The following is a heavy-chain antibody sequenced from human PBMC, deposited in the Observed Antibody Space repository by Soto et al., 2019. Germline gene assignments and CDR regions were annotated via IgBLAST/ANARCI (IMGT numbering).Heavy chain of an antibody. CDR2: INPATGAA. Sequence: QLHLVQSGAVVKKPGASVTVSCSASGYPVTAYYMHWVRQAPGRGLEWMGGINPATGAAKYTQTFQGRVPLTRDPSTSTVFMELSGLTSEDTAVFYCARGGGVGVAGSAAFDMWGQGTVVTVSS. CDR3: ARGGGVGVAGSAAFDM. D-gene: IGHD3-3*01. CDR1: GYPVTAYY. V-gene: IGHV1-2*02. J-gene: IGHJ3*02.